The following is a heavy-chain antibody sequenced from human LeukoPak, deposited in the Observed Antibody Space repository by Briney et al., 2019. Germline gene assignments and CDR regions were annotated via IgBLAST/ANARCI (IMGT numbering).Heavy chain of an antibody. D-gene: IGHD6-19*01. CDR2: IWYDGSNK. CDR1: GFTFRSYG. V-gene: IGHV3-33*01. J-gene: IGHJ4*02. CDR3: ARAGYSTGWDRFDY. Sequence: GGSLRLSCAASGFTFRSYGMHRVRQAPGKGLEWVAVIWYDGSNKYYADSVKGRFTISRDNSKNTLDLQMNSLRAEDTAVYYCARAGYSTGWDRFDYWGQGTLVTVSS.